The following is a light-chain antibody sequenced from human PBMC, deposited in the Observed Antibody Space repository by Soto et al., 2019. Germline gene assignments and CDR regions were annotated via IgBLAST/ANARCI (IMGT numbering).Light chain of an antibody. CDR2: DAS. CDR3: QQYNNWPPIT. CDR1: QNVYTY. V-gene: IGKV3-11*01. Sequence: EIVLTQSPATLSLSPLERATISFRASQNVYTYLTWYQQKPGQAPRLLIYDASNRATGIPARFSASGSGTDFTLTISSLEPEDFAVYYCQQYNNWPPITFGQGTRLEIK. J-gene: IGKJ5*01.